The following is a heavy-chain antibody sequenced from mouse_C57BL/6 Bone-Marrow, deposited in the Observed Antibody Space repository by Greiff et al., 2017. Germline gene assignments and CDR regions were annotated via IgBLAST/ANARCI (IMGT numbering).Heavy chain of an antibody. CDR2: IRNKANNHAT. V-gene: IGHV6-6*01. CDR3: TRPGGNWYFDV. Sequence: EVQGVESGGGLVQPGGSMKLSCAASGFTFSDAWMDWVRQSPEKGLEWVAEIRNKANNHATYYAESVKGRFTISRDDSKSSVYLQMNSLRAEDTGIYYCTRPGGNWYFDVWGTGTTVTVSS. CDR1: GFTFSDAW. J-gene: IGHJ1*03.